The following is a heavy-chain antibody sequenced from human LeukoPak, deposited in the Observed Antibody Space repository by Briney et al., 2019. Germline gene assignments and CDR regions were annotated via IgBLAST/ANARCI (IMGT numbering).Heavy chain of an antibody. CDR1: GFTFSSYA. Sequence: GGSLRLSCAASGFTFSSYAMSWVRQAPGKGLEWVSAISGSGGSTYYADSVKGRFTISRDNSKNTLYLQMNSLRAEDTAVYYCAKAASYSSSWYEETDYWGQGTLVTVSS. J-gene: IGHJ4*02. CDR2: ISGSGGST. V-gene: IGHV3-23*01. CDR3: AKAASYSSSWYEETDY. D-gene: IGHD6-13*01.